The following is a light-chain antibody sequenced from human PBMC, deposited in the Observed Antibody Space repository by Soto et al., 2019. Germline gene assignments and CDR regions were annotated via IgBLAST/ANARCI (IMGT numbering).Light chain of an antibody. CDR1: QSIRTS. Sequence: EVVLTQSPATLSLSPGERATLSCRAGQSIRTSLSWYQQKPGQAPRLVIFDASNRANGVPARFGGSGSGTDFTLTINSLEPEAFAVDDCQQRKRWHRITFGQGTRLEIK. CDR3: QQRKRWHRIT. V-gene: IGKV3-11*01. J-gene: IGKJ5*01. CDR2: DAS.